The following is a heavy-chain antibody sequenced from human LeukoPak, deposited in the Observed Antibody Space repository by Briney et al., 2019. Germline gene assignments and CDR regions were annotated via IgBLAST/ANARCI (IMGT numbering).Heavy chain of an antibody. D-gene: IGHD6-19*01. Sequence: ASVKVSCKASGYTFTSYGISWVRQAPGQGLEWMGWISAYNGNTNCAQKLQGRVTMTTDTSTSTAYMELRSLRSDDTAVYYCARDPTALGYSSGWYIEYFDYWGQGTLVTVSS. CDR3: ARDPTALGYSSGWYIEYFDY. J-gene: IGHJ4*02. CDR1: GYTFTSYG. V-gene: IGHV1-18*01. CDR2: ISAYNGNT.